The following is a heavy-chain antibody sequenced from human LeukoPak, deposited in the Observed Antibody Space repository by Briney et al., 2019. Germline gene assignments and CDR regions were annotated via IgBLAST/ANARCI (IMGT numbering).Heavy chain of an antibody. J-gene: IGHJ4*02. CDR2: IYYSGSN. Sequence: SETLSLTCTVSGGSISSYCWSWIRQPPGKGLEWLGYIYYSGSNNYNPSLKSRVTISVDTSKNQFSLKLSSVTAADTAVYYCARSLYYGSGSYDYWGQGTLVTVSS. V-gene: IGHV4-59*01. CDR3: ARSLYYGSGSYDY. D-gene: IGHD3-10*01. CDR1: GGSISSYC.